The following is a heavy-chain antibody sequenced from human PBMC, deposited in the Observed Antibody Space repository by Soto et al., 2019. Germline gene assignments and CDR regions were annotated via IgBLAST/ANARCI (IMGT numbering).Heavy chain of an antibody. V-gene: IGHV3-23*01. J-gene: IGHJ4*02. CDR1: GFTFSSYA. CDR2: ISGSGGST. D-gene: IGHD6-19*01. CDR3: AKTPVQKIAVAGTPPYYFDY. Sequence: GGSLRLSCAASGFTFSSYAMSWVRQAPGKGLEWVSAISGSGGSTYYADSVKGRFTISRDNSKNTLYLQMNSLRAEDTAVYYCAKTPVQKIAVAGTPPYYFDYWGQGTLVIVSA.